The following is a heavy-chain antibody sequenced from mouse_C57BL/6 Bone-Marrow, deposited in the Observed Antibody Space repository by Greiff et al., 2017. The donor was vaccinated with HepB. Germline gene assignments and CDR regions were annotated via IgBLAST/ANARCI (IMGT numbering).Heavy chain of an antibody. V-gene: IGHV3-6*01. CDR2: ISYDGSN. D-gene: IGHD2-1*01. Sequence: VQLKESGPGLVKPSQSLSLTCSVTGYSITSGYYWNWIRQFPGNKLEWMGYISYDGSNNYNPSLKNRISITRDTSKNQFFLKLNSVTTEDTATYYCARGLLWTFAYWGQGTLVTVSA. J-gene: IGHJ3*01. CDR3: ARGLLWTFAY. CDR1: GYSITSGYY.